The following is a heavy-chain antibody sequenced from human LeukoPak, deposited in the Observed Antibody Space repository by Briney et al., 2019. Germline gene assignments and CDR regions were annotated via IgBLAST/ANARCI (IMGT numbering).Heavy chain of an antibody. CDR2: INHSGST. CDR3: ARAGVAGPIDY. V-gene: IGHV4-34*01. J-gene: IGHJ4*02. Sequence: SETLSLTCAVYGGSFSGYYWSWIRQPPGKGLEWIGGINHSGSTNYNPSLKSRVTISVDTSKNQFSLKLSSVTAADTAVYYCARAGVAGPIDYWGQGTLVTVSS. D-gene: IGHD6-19*01. CDR1: GGSFSGYY.